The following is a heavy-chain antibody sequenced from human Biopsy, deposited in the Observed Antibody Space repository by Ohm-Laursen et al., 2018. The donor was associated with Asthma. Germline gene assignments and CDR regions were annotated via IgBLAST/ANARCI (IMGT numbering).Heavy chain of an antibody. CDR2: INAGNGNT. CDR3: ARPYYDSSGYYYENLSFDY. J-gene: IGHJ4*02. D-gene: IGHD3-22*01. Sequence: SVKVSCKASGYTFTSNAIHWVRQAPGQRLEWMGWINAGNGNTKYSQKFQGRVTITRDTSASTAYMELSSLRSEDTAVYYCARPYYDSSGYYYENLSFDYWGQGTLVTVSS. CDR1: GYTFTSNA. V-gene: IGHV1-3*01.